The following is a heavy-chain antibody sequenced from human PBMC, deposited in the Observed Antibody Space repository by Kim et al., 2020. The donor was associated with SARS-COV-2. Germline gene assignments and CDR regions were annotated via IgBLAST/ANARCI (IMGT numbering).Heavy chain of an antibody. Sequence: GGSLRLSCAASGFTFSDYYMSWIRQAPGKGLEWVSYISSSSSYTNYADSVKGRFTISRDNAKNSLYLQMNSLRAEDTAVYYCARPRIGGYYYGMDVWGQGTTVTVSS. CDR1: GFTFSDYY. CDR3: ARPRIGGYYYGMDV. D-gene: IGHD3-16*01. CDR2: ISSSSSYT. V-gene: IGHV3-11*06. J-gene: IGHJ6*02.